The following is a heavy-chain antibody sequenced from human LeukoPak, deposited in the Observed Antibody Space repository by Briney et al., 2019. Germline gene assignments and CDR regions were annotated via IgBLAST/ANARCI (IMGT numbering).Heavy chain of an antibody. CDR2: IYYSGST. D-gene: IGHD3-22*01. CDR3: ARSSEGRYYYDSRGYSYYYYYMDV. Sequence: SETLSLTCSVSGGSISSYYWSWIRQPPGKGLEWIRYIYYSGSTNYNPSLKSRVTISVDTSKNQFSLKLNSVTAADTAVYYCARSSEGRYYYDSRGYSYYYYYMDVWGKGTTVTISS. CDR1: GGSISSYY. V-gene: IGHV4-59*01. J-gene: IGHJ6*03.